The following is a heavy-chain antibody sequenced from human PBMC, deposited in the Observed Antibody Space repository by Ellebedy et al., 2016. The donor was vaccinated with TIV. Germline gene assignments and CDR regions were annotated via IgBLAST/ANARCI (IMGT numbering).Heavy chain of an antibody. CDR3: TKDKGTGGSCHDY. CDR1: GFNFRSYA. CDR2: ISYDVTTK. D-gene: IGHD2-15*01. Sequence: GESLKISCAASGFNFRSYAMHLVRQAPGRGLEWMALISYDVTTKHHAESVRGRVTISRSKSKHTLDLQMTSLRAEDMAVHYCTKDKGTGGSCHDYWGQGTLVTVSS. V-gene: IGHV3-30*01. J-gene: IGHJ4*02.